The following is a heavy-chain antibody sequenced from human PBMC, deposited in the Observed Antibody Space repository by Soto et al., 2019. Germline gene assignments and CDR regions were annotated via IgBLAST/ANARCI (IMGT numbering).Heavy chain of an antibody. V-gene: IGHV6-1*01. D-gene: IGHD2-2*01. CDR3: ARDHGKCSSTSCYGWYAFDI. Sequence: SQTLSLTCVITGDSVSSNSAAWNWIRQSPSRGLEWLGRTYYRSKWYNDYAVSVKSRITINPDTSKNQFSLQLNSVTPEDTAVYYCARDHGKCSSTSCYGWYAFDIWGQGTMVTVSS. CDR2: TYYRSKWYN. J-gene: IGHJ3*02. CDR1: GDSVSSNSAA.